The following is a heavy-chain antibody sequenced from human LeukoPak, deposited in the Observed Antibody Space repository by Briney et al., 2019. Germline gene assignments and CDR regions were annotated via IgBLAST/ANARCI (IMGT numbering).Heavy chain of an antibody. Sequence: ASVKVSCKASGYTFTSYYMHWVRQAPGQGLEWMGIINPSGGSTSYAQKFQGRVTMTRDTSTSTVYMELSSLRSEDTAVYYCARDQQRIAAAVLFVSWGQGTLVTVSP. V-gene: IGHV1-46*01. CDR2: INPSGGST. D-gene: IGHD6-13*01. CDR1: GYTFTSYY. CDR3: ARDQQRIAAAVLFVS. J-gene: IGHJ4*02.